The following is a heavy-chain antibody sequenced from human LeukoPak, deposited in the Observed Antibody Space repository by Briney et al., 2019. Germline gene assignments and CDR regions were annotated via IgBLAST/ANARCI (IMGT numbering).Heavy chain of an antibody. CDR1: GFSLSTTGVG. CDR2: IYWDADK. CDR3: AYTSTVVTPFDS. J-gene: IGHJ4*02. D-gene: IGHD4-23*01. Sequence: SRPTLVKPTQTLKLTCTFSGFSLSTTGVGVGWIRQPPGKALERLALIYWDADKRYNSSLKRRLTIIKDTSKNQVVLTLTDLNPLDTATYYCAYTSTVVTPFDSWGPGFPVSVSS. V-gene: IGHV2-5*02.